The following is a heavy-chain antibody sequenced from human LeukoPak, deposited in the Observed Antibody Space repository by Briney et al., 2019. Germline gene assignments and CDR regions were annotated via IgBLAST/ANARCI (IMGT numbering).Heavy chain of an antibody. J-gene: IGHJ4*02. CDR2: INHSGST. V-gene: IGHV4-34*01. CDR3: ASRSWLFDY. D-gene: IGHD5-12*01. Sequence: SETLSLTCAVYGGSFSGFYWSWIRQPPGKGLEWIGEINHSGSTNYNPSLKSRVTISADTSKNQFSLKLSSVTAADTAVYYCASRSWLFDYWGQGTLVTVPS. CDR1: GGSFSGFY.